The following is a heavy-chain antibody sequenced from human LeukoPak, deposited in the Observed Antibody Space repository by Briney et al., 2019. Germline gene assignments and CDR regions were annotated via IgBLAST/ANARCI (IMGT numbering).Heavy chain of an antibody. CDR1: GGTFSSYA. Sequence: SVKVSCKASGGTFSSYAISWVRQAPGQGLEWMGRIIPILGIANYAQKFQGRVTITADKSTSTAYMELSSLRSEDTAVYYCARVVVVVAAGEHFDYWGQGTLVTVSS. CDR2: IIPILGIA. V-gene: IGHV1-69*04. CDR3: ARVVVVVAAGEHFDY. J-gene: IGHJ4*02. D-gene: IGHD2-15*01.